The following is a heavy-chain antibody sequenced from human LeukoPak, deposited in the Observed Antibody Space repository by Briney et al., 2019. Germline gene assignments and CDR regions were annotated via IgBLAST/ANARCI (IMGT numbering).Heavy chain of an antibody. CDR2: IRGSGGST. V-gene: IGHV3-23*01. CDR3: AKDLTVTTSDY. J-gene: IGHJ4*02. Sequence: GGSLRLSCAASGFTFSSYAMSWVSQAPGKGLGWVSAIRGSGGSTYYADSVKGRFTISRDNSKNTLYLQMNSLRAEDTVVYYCAKDLTVTTSDYWGQGTLVTVSS. CDR1: GFTFSSYA. D-gene: IGHD4-17*01.